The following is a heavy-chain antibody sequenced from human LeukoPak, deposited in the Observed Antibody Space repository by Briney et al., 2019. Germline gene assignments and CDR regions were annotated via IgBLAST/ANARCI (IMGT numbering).Heavy chain of an antibody. D-gene: IGHD3-9*01. CDR3: ARTFGILTGPFDY. J-gene: IGHJ4*02. V-gene: IGHV3-33*08. CDR2: IWYDGSNK. Sequence: GRSLRLSCAASGFTFSSYGMHWVRQAPGKGLEWVAVIWYDGSNKYYADSVKGRFTISRDNSKNTLYLQMNSLRAEHTAVYYCARTFGILTGPFDYWGQGTLVTVSS. CDR1: GFTFSSYG.